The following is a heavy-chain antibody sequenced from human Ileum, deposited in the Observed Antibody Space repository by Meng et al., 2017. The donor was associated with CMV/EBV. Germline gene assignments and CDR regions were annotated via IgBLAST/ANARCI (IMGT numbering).Heavy chain of an antibody. CDR2: IYFRGNT. CDR3: ARDLLRYCSGDSCSLDY. V-gene: IGHV4-39*07. CDR1: SISTLNCY. D-gene: IGHD2-21*01. Sequence: SISTLNCYWGWVRQPPGKGLEWIGAIYFRGNTYYNPSLKSRAAISLDTSKNQFSLRLSSVTAADTAVYYCARDLLRYCSGDSCSLDYWGQGTLVTVSS. J-gene: IGHJ4*02.